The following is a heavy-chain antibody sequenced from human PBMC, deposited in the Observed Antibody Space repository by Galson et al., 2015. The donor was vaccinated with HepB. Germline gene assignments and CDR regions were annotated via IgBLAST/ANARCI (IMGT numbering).Heavy chain of an antibody. CDR1: GFTFSSYS. D-gene: IGHD4-17*01. Sequence: SLRLSCAASGFTFSSYSMNWVRQAPGKGLEWVSYISSSSSCIYYADSVKGRFTISRDNAKNSLYLQMNSLRAEDTAVYYCARDRDYGDDYVGPGDAFDIWGQGTMVIVSS. CDR2: ISSSSSCI. J-gene: IGHJ3*02. CDR3: ARDRDYGDDYVGPGDAFDI. V-gene: IGHV3-21*01.